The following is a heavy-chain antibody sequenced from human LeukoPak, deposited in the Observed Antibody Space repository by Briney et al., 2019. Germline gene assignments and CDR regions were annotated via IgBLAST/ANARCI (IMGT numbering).Heavy chain of an antibody. CDR1: GFTFSNYA. V-gene: IGHV3-23*01. J-gene: IGHJ4*02. CDR3: AKRDCSGSSCHHFDC. Sequence: PGGSLRLSCAASGFTFSNYAMNWVRQAPGKGLEWVSGVSGSGGSTFYADSVKGRFTIFRDNSKNTLYLQMNSLRAEDTAIYYCAKRDCSGSSCHHFDCWGQGTLVTVSS. CDR2: VSGSGGST. D-gene: IGHD2-15*01.